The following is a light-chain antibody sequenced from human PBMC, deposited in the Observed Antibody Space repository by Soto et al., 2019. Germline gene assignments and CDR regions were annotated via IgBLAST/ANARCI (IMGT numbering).Light chain of an antibody. CDR2: GTS. CDR1: QGIRNN. Sequence: DIQMTQSPSSLFASVGAIVPITCRASQGIRNNLGWYQQKQGKAPKRLIYGTSNLQYGAPSRFSGSGSGTECTLTITSLQPEDFATYYCLQHDTYPRTFCQGAKVDI. CDR3: LQHDTYPRT. J-gene: IGKJ1*01. V-gene: IGKV1-17*01.